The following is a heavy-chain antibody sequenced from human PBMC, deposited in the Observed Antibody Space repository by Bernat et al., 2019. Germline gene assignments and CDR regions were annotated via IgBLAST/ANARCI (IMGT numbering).Heavy chain of an antibody. D-gene: IGHD6-13*01. Sequence: QVQLQESGPGLVKPSETLSLTCTVSGGSISSYYWSWIRQPPGKGLEWIGYIYYSGSTNYNPSLKSRVTISVDTSKNQFPLKLSSVTAADTAVYYCARDAAAGTGDLDYWGQGTLVTVSS. J-gene: IGHJ4*02. V-gene: IGHV4-59*01. CDR2: IYYSGST. CDR1: GGSISSYY. CDR3: ARDAAAGTGDLDY.